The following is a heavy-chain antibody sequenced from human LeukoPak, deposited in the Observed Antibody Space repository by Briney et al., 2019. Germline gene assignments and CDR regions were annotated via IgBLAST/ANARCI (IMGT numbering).Heavy chain of an antibody. D-gene: IGHD6-13*01. CDR1: GFTFSSYW. J-gene: IGHJ5*02. CDR3: ARDRQQLANWFDP. V-gene: IGHV3-74*01. CDR2: INSDGRNI. Sequence: GGSLRLSCVASGFTFSSYWMHWVRQDPRKGLVWVSRINSDGRNINYADSVRGRFTISRDNAKNTLYLQMNSLRAEDTAVYYCARDRQQLANWFDPWGQGTLVTVSS.